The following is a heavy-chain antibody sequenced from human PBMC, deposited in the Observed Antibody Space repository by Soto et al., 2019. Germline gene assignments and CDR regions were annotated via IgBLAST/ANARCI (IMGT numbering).Heavy chain of an antibody. Sequence: VQLVQSGAEVKKTGSSVKVSCKASGGTFNTDSITWLRQAPGQGLEWLGGIIPMFGSPNYAPMFQGRVTIAADESTTTAYMELSSLRSEDTAVYYCAREVVTVTTLGYFDSWGQGTLVTVSS. CDR1: GGTFNTDS. CDR2: IIPMFGSP. D-gene: IGHD4-17*01. CDR3: AREVVTVTTLGYFDS. J-gene: IGHJ4*02. V-gene: IGHV1-69*01.